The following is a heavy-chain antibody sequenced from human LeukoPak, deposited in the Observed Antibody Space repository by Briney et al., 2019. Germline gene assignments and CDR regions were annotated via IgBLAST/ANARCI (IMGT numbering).Heavy chain of an antibody. Sequence: SETLSLTCAVYGGSFSGYYWSWIRQPPGKGLEWIGEINHSGSTNYNPSLKSRVTISVDTSKNQFSLKLSSVTAADTAVYSCARHVTTGAHFHYWGQGTLVTVSS. CDR2: INHSGST. D-gene: IGHD4-11*01. V-gene: IGHV4-34*01. J-gene: IGHJ4*02. CDR3: ARHVTTGAHFHY. CDR1: GGSFSGYY.